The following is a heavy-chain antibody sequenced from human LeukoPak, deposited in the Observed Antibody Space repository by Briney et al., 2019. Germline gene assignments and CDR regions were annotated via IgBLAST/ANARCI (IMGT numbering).Heavy chain of an antibody. Sequence: SGGSLRLSCAASGFTFSSYSMNWVRQAPGKGLEWVSSISSSSSYIYYADSVKGRFTISRDNSKNTLYLQMNGLRAEDTAVYYCAKDQPYGMDVWGQGTTVTVSS. CDR3: AKDQPYGMDV. CDR2: ISSSSSYI. V-gene: IGHV3-21*04. J-gene: IGHJ6*02. CDR1: GFTFSSYS.